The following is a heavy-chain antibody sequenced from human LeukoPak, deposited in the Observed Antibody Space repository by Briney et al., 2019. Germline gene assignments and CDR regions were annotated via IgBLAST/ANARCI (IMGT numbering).Heavy chain of an antibody. D-gene: IGHD3-3*01. Sequence: SETLSLTCTVSGYSISSGYYWGWIRQPPGKGLEWIGIIYHSGSTYYNPSLKSRVTISVDTSKNQFSLKLSSVTAADTAVYYCARGVALRFLEWLSRGDAFDIWGQGTMVTVSS. J-gene: IGHJ3*02. CDR3: ARGVALRFLEWLSRGDAFDI. CDR2: IYHSGST. V-gene: IGHV4-38-2*02. CDR1: GYSISSGYY.